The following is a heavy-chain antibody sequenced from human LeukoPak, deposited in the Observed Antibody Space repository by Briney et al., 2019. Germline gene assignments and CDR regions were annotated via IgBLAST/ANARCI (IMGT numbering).Heavy chain of an antibody. CDR3: AREGGGKLLWFGELLGAFDI. Sequence: VKVSCKASGGTFSSYAISWVRQAPGQGLEWMGGIIPIFGTANYAQKFQGRVTITADESTSTAYMELSSLRSEDTAVYYCAREGGGKLLWFGELLGAFDIWSQGTMVTVSS. CDR2: IIPIFGTA. V-gene: IGHV1-69*13. CDR1: GGTFSSYA. D-gene: IGHD3-10*01. J-gene: IGHJ3*02.